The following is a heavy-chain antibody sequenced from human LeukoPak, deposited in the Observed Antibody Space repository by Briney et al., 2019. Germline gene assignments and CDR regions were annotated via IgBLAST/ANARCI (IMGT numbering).Heavy chain of an antibody. CDR3: AKDPRGSIAARGIFEY. D-gene: IGHD6-6*01. CDR1: GYTFTGYY. J-gene: IGHJ4*02. CDR2: INPNSGGT. Sequence: GASVKVSCKASGYTFTGYYMQWVRQAPGQGLEWMGWINPNSGGTNYAQKFQGRVTMTRDTSISTAYMEVSRLRSDDTAVYYCAKDPRGSIAARGIFEYWGQGTLVTVSS. V-gene: IGHV1-2*02.